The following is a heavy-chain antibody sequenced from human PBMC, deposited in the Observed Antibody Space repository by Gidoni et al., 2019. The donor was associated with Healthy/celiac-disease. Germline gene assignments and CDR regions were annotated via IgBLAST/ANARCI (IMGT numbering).Heavy chain of an antibody. J-gene: IGHJ5*02. V-gene: IGHV5-10-1*01. D-gene: IGHD2-15*01. CDR1: GYSFTSYW. CDR2: IDPSDSYT. Sequence: EVQLVQSGAEVKKPGESLRISCKGSGYSFTSYWISWVRQMPGKGLEWMGRIDPSDSYTNYSPSFQGHVTISADKSISTAYLQWSSLKASDTAMYYCARHGPIVVVVGEGWFDPWGQGTLVTVSS. CDR3: ARHGPIVVVVGEGWFDP.